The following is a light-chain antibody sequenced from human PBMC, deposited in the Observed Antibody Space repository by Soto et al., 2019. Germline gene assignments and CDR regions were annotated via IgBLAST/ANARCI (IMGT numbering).Light chain of an antibody. CDR1: QTIRSD. CDR2: DAS. CDR3: HQYNTWPLT. Sequence: EIVMTQYPVTLSVSPGERATLSCRASQTIRSDLAWYQQKPGQAPRLLISDASTRATGIPARFNGSGSRTEFTRAISSLQCEYLAIYYCHQYNTWPLTFGGGTKVEIK. V-gene: IGKV3-15*01. J-gene: IGKJ4*01.